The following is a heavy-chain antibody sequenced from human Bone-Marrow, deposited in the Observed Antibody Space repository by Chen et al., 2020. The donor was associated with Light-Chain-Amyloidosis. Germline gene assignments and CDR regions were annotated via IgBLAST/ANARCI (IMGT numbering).Heavy chain of an antibody. V-gene: IGHV3-15*01. CDR2: IKSESDGGTT. CDR3: ASDGGLVVVEAAV. CDR1: GFSFSHAW. D-gene: IGHD2-21*01. Sequence: EVRLVESGGGVVKPGGSLRLSCEASGFSFSHAWVTWVRQAPGKGLEWLGRIKSESDGGTTAFAASVQGRFGISRDQTRNTVYLQMSSLKSDDTAIYYCASDGGLVVVEAAVWGQGTQVTVSS. J-gene: IGHJ4*02.